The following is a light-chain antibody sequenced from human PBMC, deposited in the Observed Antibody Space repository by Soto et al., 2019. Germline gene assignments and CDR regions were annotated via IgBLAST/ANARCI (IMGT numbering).Light chain of an antibody. CDR2: GAS. V-gene: IGKV1-39*01. J-gene: IGKJ4*01. Sequence: DIQMTQSPSSLSACVGDRVTITCRASQSISTYLNWYQQKPGKAPKVLIYGASSLQSGVPSRFSGGGSGTDFTLSISSLQPEDFATYYCQQTYRAPLSFGGGTNVEIK. CDR1: QSISTY. CDR3: QQTYRAPLS.